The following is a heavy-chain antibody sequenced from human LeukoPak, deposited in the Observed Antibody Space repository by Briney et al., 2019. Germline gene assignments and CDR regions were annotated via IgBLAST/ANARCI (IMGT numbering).Heavy chain of an antibody. Sequence: PSETLSLTCTVSRDSISSYYRSWIRQPAGKGLEWIGRIYTSGSTNYNPSLKSRVTMSVDTSKNQFSLKLSSVTAADTAVYYCARVVMWELDYYFDYWGQGTLVTVSS. CDR2: IYTSGST. J-gene: IGHJ4*02. CDR1: RDSISSYY. CDR3: ARVVMWELDYYFDY. D-gene: IGHD1-26*01. V-gene: IGHV4-4*07.